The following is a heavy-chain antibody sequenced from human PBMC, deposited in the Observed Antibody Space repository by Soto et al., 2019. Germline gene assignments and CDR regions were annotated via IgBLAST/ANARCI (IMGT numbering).Heavy chain of an antibody. V-gene: IGHV3-33*01. CDR1: GFTFSSYG. CDR3: ARDRIVRLGELSSVDYFDY. J-gene: IGHJ4*02. Sequence: GGSLRLSCAASGFTFSSYGMHWVRQAPGKGLEWVAVIWYDGSNKYYADSVKGRFTISRDNSKNTLYLQMNSLRAEDTAVYYCARDRIVRLGELSSVDYFDYWGQGTLVTVSS. CDR2: IWYDGSNK. D-gene: IGHD3-16*02.